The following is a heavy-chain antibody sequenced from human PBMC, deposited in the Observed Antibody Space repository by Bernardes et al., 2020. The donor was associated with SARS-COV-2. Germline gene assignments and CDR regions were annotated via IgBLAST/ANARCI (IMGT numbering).Heavy chain of an antibody. CDR2: IIPIFGTA. J-gene: IGHJ6*02. CDR1: GGTFSSYA. Sequence: SVKVSCKASGGTFSSYAISWVRQAPGQGLEWMGGIIPIFGTANYAQKFQGRVTITADESTSTAYMELSSLRSEDTAVYYCARVAARRYNYYYYGMDVWGQGTTVTVSS. D-gene: IGHD6-6*01. V-gene: IGHV1-69*13. CDR3: ARVAARRYNYYYYGMDV.